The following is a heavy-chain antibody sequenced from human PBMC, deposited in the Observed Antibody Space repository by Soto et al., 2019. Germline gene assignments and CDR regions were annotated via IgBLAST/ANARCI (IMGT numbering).Heavy chain of an antibody. CDR2: ISGSGGST. Sequence: PXGSLLLSCAASGFTFISFAMSWVRQAPGKGLEWVSAISGSGGSTYYADSVKGRFTISRDNSKNTLYLQMNSLRAEDTAVYYCANRGGEMATDTLGYWGQGTLVTVSS. CDR3: ANRGGEMATDTLGY. V-gene: IGHV3-23*01. D-gene: IGHD3-16*01. J-gene: IGHJ4*02. CDR1: GFTFISFA.